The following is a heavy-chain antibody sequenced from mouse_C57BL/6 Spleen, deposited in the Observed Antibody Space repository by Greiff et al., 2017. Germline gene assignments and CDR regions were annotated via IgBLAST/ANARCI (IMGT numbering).Heavy chain of an antibody. V-gene: IGHV14-1*01. Sequence: EVKLQQSGAELVRPGASVKLSCTASGFNIKDYYMHWVKQRPEQGLEWIGRIDPEDGDTEYAPKFQGKATMTADTSSNTAYLQLSSLTAEDTAVYYCTLDYYGSSYWYFDVWGTGTTVTVSS. D-gene: IGHD1-1*01. CDR1: GFNIKDYY. CDR2: IDPEDGDT. CDR3: TLDYYGSSYWYFDV. J-gene: IGHJ1*03.